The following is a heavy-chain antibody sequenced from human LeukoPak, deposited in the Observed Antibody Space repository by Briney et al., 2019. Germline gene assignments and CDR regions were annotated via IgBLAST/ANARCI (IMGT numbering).Heavy chain of an antibody. J-gene: IGHJ4*02. CDR2: IYHSGST. D-gene: IGHD3-3*01. CDR1: GGSISSSNW. CDR3: ARDFRGTIFGVVIQYYFDY. V-gene: IGHV4-4*02. Sequence: SETLSLTCTVSGGSISSSNWWSWVRQPPGKGLEWIGEIYHSGSTNYNPSLKSRVTISVDKSKNQFSLKLSSVTAADTAVYYCARDFRGTIFGVVIQYYFDYWGQGTLVTVSS.